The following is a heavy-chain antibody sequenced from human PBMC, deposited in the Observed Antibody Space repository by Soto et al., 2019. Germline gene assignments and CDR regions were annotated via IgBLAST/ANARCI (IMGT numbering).Heavy chain of an antibody. Sequence: QVQLVESGGGLVRPGGSLRLSCEASGFTFRDYYMTWFRQAPGKGLEWLSYIDSSTKYTNYADSVKGRFTISRDKANNSLYLQMNGLRADDTAVYYCAREYYYTMDVWGQGTMVTVSS. CDR3: AREYYYTMDV. CDR2: IDSSTKYT. J-gene: IGHJ6*02. V-gene: IGHV3-11*05. CDR1: GFTFRDYY.